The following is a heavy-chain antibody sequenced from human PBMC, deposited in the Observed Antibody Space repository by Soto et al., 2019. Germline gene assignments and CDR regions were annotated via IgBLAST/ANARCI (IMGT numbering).Heavy chain of an antibody. CDR3: ATRMDTAMVFDY. J-gene: IGHJ4*02. CDR2: FDPEDGET. D-gene: IGHD5-18*01. Sequence: EASVKVSCKVSGYTLTELSMHWVRQAPGKGLEWMGGFDPEDGETIYAQKFQGRVTMTEDTSTDTAYMELSSLRSEDTAVYYCATRMDTAMVFDYWGQGALVTVSS. V-gene: IGHV1-24*01. CDR1: GYTLTELS.